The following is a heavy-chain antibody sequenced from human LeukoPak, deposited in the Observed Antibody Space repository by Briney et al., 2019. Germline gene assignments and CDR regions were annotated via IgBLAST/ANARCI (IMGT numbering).Heavy chain of an antibody. V-gene: IGHV3-48*03. D-gene: IGHD6-25*01. J-gene: IGHJ4*02. CDR2: ISRTGTYT. CDR3: ARDVITATDTAF. Sequence: QAGGSLRLSCAASGFSFSSHEMNWVRQAPGKGLEWVSYISRTGTYTHYSDSVKGRSTISRDNTRNSVFLQMESLRAEDTALYYCARDVITATDTAFWGQGTLVTVSS. CDR1: GFSFSSHE.